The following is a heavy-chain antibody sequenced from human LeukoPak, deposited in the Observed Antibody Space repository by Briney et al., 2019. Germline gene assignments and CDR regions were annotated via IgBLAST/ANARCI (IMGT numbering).Heavy chain of an antibody. CDR1: GFTVSSNY. CDR2: IYSGGST. V-gene: IGHV3-66*01. J-gene: IGHJ6*02. CDR3: ARNPTTEYYYGMDV. D-gene: IGHD4-17*01. Sequence: GGSLRLSCAASGFTVSSNYTSWVRQAPGKGLEWVSVIYSGGSTYYADSVKGRFTISRDNSKNTLYLQMNSLRAEDTAVYYCARNPTTEYYYGMDVWGQGTTVTVSS.